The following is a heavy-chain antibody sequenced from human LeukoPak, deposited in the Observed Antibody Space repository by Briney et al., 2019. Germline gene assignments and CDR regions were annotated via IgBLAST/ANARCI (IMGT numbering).Heavy chain of an antibody. J-gene: IGHJ4*02. CDR1: GFTFSTSY. D-gene: IGHD3-22*01. CDR2: IKYDGSEK. V-gene: IGHV3-7*01. CDR3: ARGSYDSSGYLDY. Sequence: PGGSLRLSCAASGFTFSTSYMSWVRQAPGNGLEWVATIKYDGSEKYYVDSVKGRFTISRDNSKNTLYLQMNSLRAEDTAVYYCARGSYDSSGYLDYWGQGTLVTVSS.